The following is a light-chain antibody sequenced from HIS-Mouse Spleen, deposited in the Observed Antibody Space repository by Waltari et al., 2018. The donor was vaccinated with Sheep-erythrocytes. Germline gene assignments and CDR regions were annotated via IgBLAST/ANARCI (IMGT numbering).Light chain of an antibody. J-gene: IGLJ3*02. V-gene: IGLV2-8*01. CDR2: EVS. Sequence: QSALTQPPSASGSPGQSVTISCTGTSSDVGGYNYVSWYHQHPGKAPKLMIYEVSKRPAGVPDRLSGSKSGNTASLTVSVLQAEDEAEYYCSSYAGSNNWVFGGGTKLTVL. CDR1: SSDVGGYNY. CDR3: SSYAGSNNWV.